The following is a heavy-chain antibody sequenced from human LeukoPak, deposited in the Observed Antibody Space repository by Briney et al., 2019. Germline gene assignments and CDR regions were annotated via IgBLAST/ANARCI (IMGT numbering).Heavy chain of an antibody. V-gene: IGHV3-74*01. J-gene: IGHJ4*02. CDR3: ARGDSSSFDY. CDR2: IHSDESST. Sequence: GGSLRLSCVTSGFTFSTYWMHWVRQAPGKGLVWVSRIHSDESSTRYADSVKGRFTISRDNAKNTLYLQMNSLRAEDTALYYCARGDSSSFDYWGQGTLVTASS. CDR1: GFTFSTYW. D-gene: IGHD6-19*01.